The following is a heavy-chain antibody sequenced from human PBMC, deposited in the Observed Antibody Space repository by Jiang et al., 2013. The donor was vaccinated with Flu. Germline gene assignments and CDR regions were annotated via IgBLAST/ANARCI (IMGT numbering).Heavy chain of an antibody. J-gene: IGHJ6*02. V-gene: IGHV5-51*01. CDR1: GYSFTSYW. CDR3: ARGWGYSSGWYTDGYYGMDV. Sequence: SLKISCKGSGYSFTSYWIGWVRQMPGKAWSGWGSSILVTLIPDTARPSQGQVTISADKSISTAYLQWSSLKASDTAMYYCARGWGYSSGWYTDGYYGMDVWGQGTTVTVSS. CDR2: SILVTLIP. D-gene: IGHD6-19*01.